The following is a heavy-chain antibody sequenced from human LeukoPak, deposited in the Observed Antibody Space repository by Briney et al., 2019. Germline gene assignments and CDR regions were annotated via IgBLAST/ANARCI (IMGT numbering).Heavy chain of an antibody. V-gene: IGHV4-38-2*02. D-gene: IGHD3-22*01. CDR2: IYHSGST. J-gene: IGHJ4*02. Sequence: SETLSLTCTVSGYSISSGYYWGWIRQPPGKGLEWIGSIYHSGSTYYNPSLKSRVTISVDTSKNQFSLKLSSVTAADTAVYYCARAPRYSSGSDYWGQGTLVTVSS. CDR1: GYSISSGYY. CDR3: ARAPRYSSGSDY.